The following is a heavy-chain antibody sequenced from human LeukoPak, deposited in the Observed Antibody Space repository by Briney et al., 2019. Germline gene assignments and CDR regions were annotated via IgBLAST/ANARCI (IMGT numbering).Heavy chain of an antibody. J-gene: IGHJ4*02. CDR2: IKQDGSEK. Sequence: GGSLRLSCAASGFTFSSYWMSWVRQPPGKGLEWVANIKQDGSEKYYVDSVKGRFTISRDNAKNSLYLQMNSLRAEDTAVYYCARDQGPTYYYDSSGFDYWGQGTLVTVSS. V-gene: IGHV3-7*01. CDR1: GFTFSSYW. CDR3: ARDQGPTYYYDSSGFDY. D-gene: IGHD3-22*01.